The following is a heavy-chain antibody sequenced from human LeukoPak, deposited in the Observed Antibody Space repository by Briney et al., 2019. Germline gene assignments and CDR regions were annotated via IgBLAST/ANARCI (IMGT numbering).Heavy chain of an antibody. V-gene: IGHV3-43*02. Sequence: GGSLRLSCAASGFTFDDNAMHWVRQAPGKGLEWVALISGDGDSTYYADSVKGRFTISRDNSRNSLSLQMNSLRREDTALYYCAKDIGGGGSSWYYFDYWGQGSLVTVSS. CDR3: AKDIGGGGSSWYYFDY. CDR2: ISGDGDST. CDR1: GFTFDDNA. D-gene: IGHD6-13*01. J-gene: IGHJ4*02.